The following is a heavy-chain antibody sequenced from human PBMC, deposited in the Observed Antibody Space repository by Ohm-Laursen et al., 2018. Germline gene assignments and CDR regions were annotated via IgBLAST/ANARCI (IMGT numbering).Heavy chain of an antibody. V-gene: IGHV5-51*01. J-gene: IGHJ3*02. CDR2: IYPGDSDT. CDR1: GYSFISYW. CDR3: ARGRSSGYDSFDI. D-gene: IGHD3-22*01. Sequence: ESLKISCKGSGYSFISYWIGWVRQMPGKGLEWMGIIYPGDSDTRYSPSFEGQVTIAGDKSISTAYLQWSSLKASDTAMYYCARGRSSGYDSFDIWAKGQWSPSLQ.